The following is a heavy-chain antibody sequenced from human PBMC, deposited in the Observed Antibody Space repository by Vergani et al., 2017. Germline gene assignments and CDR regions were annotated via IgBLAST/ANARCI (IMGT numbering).Heavy chain of an antibody. CDR3: AKGHFYYYDSSGFSD. J-gene: IGHJ4*02. CDR2: ISGSGGST. CDR1: GFTFSSYA. D-gene: IGHD3-22*01. V-gene: IGHV3-23*01. Sequence: EVQLLESGGGLVQPGGSLRLSCSASGFTFSSYAMSWVRQAPGKGLEWVSAISGSGGSTYYADSVKGRFTISRDNSKYTLYLQMNSLRAEDTAVYYCAKGHFYYYDSSGFSDWGQGTLVTVSS.